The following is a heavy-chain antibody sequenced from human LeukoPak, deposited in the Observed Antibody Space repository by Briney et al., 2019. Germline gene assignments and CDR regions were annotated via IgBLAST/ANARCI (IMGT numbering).Heavy chain of an antibody. CDR2: IYYSGST. J-gene: IGHJ6*04. D-gene: IGHD3-10*01. Sequence: SETLSLTCTVSGGSISSYYWSWIRQPPGKGLEWIGYIYYSGSTNYNPSLKSRVTISVDTSKNQFSLKLSSVTAADTAVYYCARDYGITMVRGAPRPYYYYGMGVWGKGTTVTVSS. V-gene: IGHV4-59*01. CDR1: GGSISSYY. CDR3: ARDYGITMVRGAPRPYYYYGMGV.